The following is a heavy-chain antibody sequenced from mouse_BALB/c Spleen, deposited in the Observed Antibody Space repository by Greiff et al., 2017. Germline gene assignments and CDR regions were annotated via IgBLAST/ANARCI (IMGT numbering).Heavy chain of an antibody. CDR2: IYPGNGDT. V-gene: IGHV1-12*01. J-gene: IGHJ1*01. CDR1: GYTFTSYN. CDR3: ARSGAPSYWYFDV. Sequence: LQQPGAELVKPGASVKMSCKASGYTFTSYNMHWVKQTPGQGLEWVGAIYPGNGDTSYNQKFKGKATLTADKSSSTAYMQLSSLTSEDSAVYYCARSGAPSYWYFDVWGAGTTVTVSS. D-gene: IGHD3-1*01.